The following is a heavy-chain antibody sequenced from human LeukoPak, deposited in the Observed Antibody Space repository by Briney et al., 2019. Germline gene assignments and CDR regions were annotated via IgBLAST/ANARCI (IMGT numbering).Heavy chain of an antibody. D-gene: IGHD3-3*01. Sequence: SETLSLTCAISGGSISGTPYSWGWIRQPPGKGLEWIGSIYYSGRTYYNPSLKSRLTISVDTSKNQFSLKLSSVTAADTAVYYCARASTIFGHFAYWGRGTLVTVSS. J-gene: IGHJ4*02. CDR1: GGSISGTPYS. V-gene: IGHV4-39*07. CDR3: ARASTIFGHFAY. CDR2: IYYSGRT.